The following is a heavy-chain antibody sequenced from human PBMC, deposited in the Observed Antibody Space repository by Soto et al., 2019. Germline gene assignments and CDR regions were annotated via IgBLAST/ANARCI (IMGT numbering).Heavy chain of an antibody. CDR3: AKVPYFDGSYYYYYYGMDV. V-gene: IGHV3-23*01. D-gene: IGHD3-9*01. CDR1: GFTFSSYA. Sequence: PGGSLRLSCAASGFTFSSYAMSWVRQAPGKGLEWVSAISGSGGSTYYADSVKGRFTISRDNSKNTLYLQMNSLRAEDTAVYYCAKVPYFDGSYYYYYYGMDVWGQGTTVTVSS. CDR2: ISGSGGST. J-gene: IGHJ6*02.